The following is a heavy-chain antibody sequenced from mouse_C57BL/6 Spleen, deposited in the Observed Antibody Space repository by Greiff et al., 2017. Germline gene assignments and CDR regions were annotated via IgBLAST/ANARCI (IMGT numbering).Heavy chain of an antibody. J-gene: IGHJ1*03. CDR3: ARREKSDDDWDFDV. CDR1: GFTFSDYG. Sequence: EVNVVESGGGLVKPGGSLKLSCAASGFTFSDYGMHWVRQAPEKGLEWVAYISSGSSTIYYADTVKGRFTISRDNAKNTLFLQLSSLRSEDTAVYYCARREKSDDDWDFDVWGTGTTVTVSS. V-gene: IGHV5-17*01. CDR2: ISSGSSTI. D-gene: IGHD2-12*01.